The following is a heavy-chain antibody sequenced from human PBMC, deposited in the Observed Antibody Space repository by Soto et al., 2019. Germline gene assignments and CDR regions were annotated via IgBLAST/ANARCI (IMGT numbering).Heavy chain of an antibody. CDR3: ARHDIAAAIDY. D-gene: IGHD6-13*01. CDR2: IYYSGST. V-gene: IGHV4-61*08. J-gene: IGHJ4*02. CDR1: GGSISSGGYS. Sequence: SETLSLTCAVSGGSISSGGYSWSWIRQPPGKGLEWIGYIYYSGSTNYNPSLKSRVTISVDTSKNQFSLKLSSVTAADTAVYYCARHDIAAAIDYWGQGTLVTVSS.